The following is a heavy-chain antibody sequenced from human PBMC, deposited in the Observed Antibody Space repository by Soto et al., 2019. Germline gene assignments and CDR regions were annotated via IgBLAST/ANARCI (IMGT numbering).Heavy chain of an antibody. D-gene: IGHD4-17*01. J-gene: IGHJ4*02. CDR2: IFFSGNT. CDR1: GGSILNGGHY. CDR3: ARDNYGGRLDF. Sequence: PSETLSLTCTVSGGSILNGGHYWTWIRQHPGKGLEWIGKIFFSGNTHYNPALKSRLTFSVDTTKNQFSLKLTSVTAADTAIYYCARDNYGGRLDFWGPGTLVTVSS. V-gene: IGHV4-31*03.